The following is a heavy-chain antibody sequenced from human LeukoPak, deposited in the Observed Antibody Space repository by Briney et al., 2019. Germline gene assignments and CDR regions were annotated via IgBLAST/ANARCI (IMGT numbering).Heavy chain of an antibody. CDR1: GGSISSYY. D-gene: IGHD5-12*01. V-gene: IGHV4-59*01. Sequence: PSETLSLTCSVSGGSISSYYWNCIRQPPGKGLEWIGYIYYSGSTNYNPSLKSRVTISVDTSKSQFSLKLRSVTAADTAVYYCARVVATITGSYFDYWGQGTLVTVSS. J-gene: IGHJ4*02. CDR2: IYYSGST. CDR3: ARVVATITGSYFDY.